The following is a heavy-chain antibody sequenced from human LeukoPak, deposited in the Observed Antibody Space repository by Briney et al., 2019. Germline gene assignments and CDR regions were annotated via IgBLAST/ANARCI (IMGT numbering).Heavy chain of an antibody. D-gene: IGHD6-13*01. Sequence: GRSLRLSCAASGFTFSSYGMHWVRQAPGKGLEWVAVISYDGSNKYYADSVKGRFTISRDNSKNTLYLQMNSLRAEDTAVYYCAKGRAAAGGWAFYWGQGTLVTVSS. J-gene: IGHJ4*02. CDR2: ISYDGSNK. V-gene: IGHV3-30*18. CDR3: AKGRAAAGGWAFY. CDR1: GFTFSSYG.